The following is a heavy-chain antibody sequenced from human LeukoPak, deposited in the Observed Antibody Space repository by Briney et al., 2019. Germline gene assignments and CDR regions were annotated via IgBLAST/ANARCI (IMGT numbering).Heavy chain of an antibody. D-gene: IGHD4-17*01. Sequence: PGGSLRLSCAVSGFTLSTYGMSWVRQAPGKGLEWVSAISGSGGGTHYADSVKGRFTISRDNSKNTLHLQMKSLRAEDTAVYYCAKVVGDYGDYPMDYYYMDVWGKGTTVTVSS. CDR1: GFTLSTYG. CDR3: AKVVGDYGDYPMDYYYMDV. J-gene: IGHJ6*03. V-gene: IGHV3-23*01. CDR2: ISGSGGGT.